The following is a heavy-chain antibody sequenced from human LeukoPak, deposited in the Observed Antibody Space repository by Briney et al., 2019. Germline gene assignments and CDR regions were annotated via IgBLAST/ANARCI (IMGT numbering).Heavy chain of an antibody. CDR1: GDSVSSNSAA. CDR3: AREGVFDTIFGVVIANWFDP. Sequence: SQTLSLTCAISGDSVSSNSAAWNWIRQSPSRGLEWLGRTYYRSKWYNDYAVSVKSRITINPDTSKNQFSLQLSSVTAADTAVYYCAREGVFDTIFGVVIANWFDPWGQGTLVTVSS. D-gene: IGHD3-3*01. V-gene: IGHV6-1*01. J-gene: IGHJ5*02. CDR2: TYYRSKWYN.